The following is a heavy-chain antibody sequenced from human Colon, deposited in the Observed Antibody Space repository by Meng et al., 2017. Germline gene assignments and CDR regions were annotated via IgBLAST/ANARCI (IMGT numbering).Heavy chain of an antibody. CDR1: GASISSANYY. Sequence: QLQLQESGPGLVKTSQTLSLTCPVSGASISSANYYWSWIRQPPGKGLEWIGRMSFGGSSHYNPSLKSRLTISVDTSKNQFSLKLTSVTAADTAMYYCVRSSGWVKTGFDPWGQGTLVTVSS. J-gene: IGHJ5*02. D-gene: IGHD6-19*01. CDR2: MSFGGSS. V-gene: IGHV4-39*01. CDR3: VRSSGWVKTGFDP.